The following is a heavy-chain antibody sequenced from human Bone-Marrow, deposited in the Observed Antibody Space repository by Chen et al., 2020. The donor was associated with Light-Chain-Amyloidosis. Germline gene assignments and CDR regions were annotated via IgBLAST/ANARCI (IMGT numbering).Heavy chain of an antibody. J-gene: IGHJ4*02. CDR2: ISSSSSYI. V-gene: IGHV3-21*01. D-gene: IGHD3-10*01. Sequence: EVQLVESGGGLVKPGGSLRLSCAASGFTFSSYSMNWVRQAPGKGLEWVSSISSSSSYIYYADSVKGRFTISRDNAKNSLYLQMNSLRAEDTAVYYCASTMVRGVMDYFDYWGQGTLVTVFS. CDR3: ASTMVRGVMDYFDY. CDR1: GFTFSSYS.